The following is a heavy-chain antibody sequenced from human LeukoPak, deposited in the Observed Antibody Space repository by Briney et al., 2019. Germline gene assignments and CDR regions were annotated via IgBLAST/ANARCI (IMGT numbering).Heavy chain of an antibody. CDR3: ARAGRIYYAGSGFDY. CDR2: IYSSAST. J-gene: IGHJ4*02. V-gene: IGHV4-59*07. CDR1: GCSISSYY. D-gene: IGHD2-2*01. Sequence: PSDTLSLTCDVSGCSISSYYWSWIRQPPGKGLEWMGYIYSSASTNYNPSLMSRVNISVDTSKNQFSLKLSSVTAADAAVFYCARAGRIYYAGSGFDYWGQGTLVTVSS.